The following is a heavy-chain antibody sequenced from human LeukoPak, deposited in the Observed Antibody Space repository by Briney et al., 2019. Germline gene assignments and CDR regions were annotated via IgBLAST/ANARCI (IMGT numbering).Heavy chain of an antibody. D-gene: IGHD6-13*01. CDR1: GFTFSSYW. J-gene: IGHJ5*02. CDR3: ARPTKEGSSWYWWFDP. Sequence: GGSLRLSCAASGFTFSSYWMHWVRQAPGKGLVWVSRISNGGSSTNYADSVKGRFTISTDNAKNTLYLQMNSLRAEDTAVYYCARPTKEGSSWYWWFDPWGQGTLVTVSS. V-gene: IGHV3-74*01. CDR2: ISNGGSST.